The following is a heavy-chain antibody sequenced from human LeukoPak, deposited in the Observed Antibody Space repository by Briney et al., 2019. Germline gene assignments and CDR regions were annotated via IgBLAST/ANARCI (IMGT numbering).Heavy chain of an antibody. V-gene: IGHV1-46*01. CDR2: INPSGGST. CDR3: ARDVGYGGNSGYYFDY. CDR1: GYTFTSYY. Sequence: SVKVSCKASGYTFTSYYMHWVRQAPGQGLEWMGIINPSGGSTSYAQKFQGRVTMTRDTSTSTVYMELSSLRSEDTAVYYCARDVGYGGNSGYYFDYWGQGTLVTVSS. J-gene: IGHJ4*02. D-gene: IGHD4-23*01.